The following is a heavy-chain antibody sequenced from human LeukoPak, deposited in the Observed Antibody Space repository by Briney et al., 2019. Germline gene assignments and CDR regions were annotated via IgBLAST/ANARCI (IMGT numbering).Heavy chain of an antibody. J-gene: IGHJ5*02. CDR3: ARDYSIPPAAGSLYNWFAP. CDR1: GITLSNYG. D-gene: IGHD6-13*01. Sequence: GGSLRLSCAVSGITLSNYGMHWVRQAPGKGLEWVAVISNDGSNEFYADSVKGRFTISRDTSKNTLYLQMNSLRTEDTAVYYCARDYSIPPAAGSLYNWFAPWGQGTLVTVSS. CDR2: ISNDGSNE. V-gene: IGHV3-30*03.